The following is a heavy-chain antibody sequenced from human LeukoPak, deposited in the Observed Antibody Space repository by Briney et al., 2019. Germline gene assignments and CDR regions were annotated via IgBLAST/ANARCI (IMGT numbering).Heavy chain of an antibody. CDR2: INPNSGGT. J-gene: IGHJ4*02. CDR3: ARASKGGAASTLGY. Sequence: WVRQAPGXXXXXXGWINPNSGGTNYAQKFQGWVTMTRDTSISTAYMELSRLRSDDTAVYYCARASKGGAASTLGYWGQGTLVTVSS. V-gene: IGHV1-2*04. D-gene: IGHD6-13*01.